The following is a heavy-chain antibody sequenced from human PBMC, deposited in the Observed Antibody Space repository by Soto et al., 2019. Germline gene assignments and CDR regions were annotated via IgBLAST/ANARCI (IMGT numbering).Heavy chain of an antibody. Sequence: AVKVSCKASGCTFSSYAIIWVRQAPGQRLEWMGGIIPIFGTANYAQKFQGRVTITADESTSTAYMELSSLRSEDTAVYYCAREKDYYDSSGYYCFDYWGQGTLVTVSS. CDR1: GCTFSSYA. V-gene: IGHV1-69*13. D-gene: IGHD3-22*01. J-gene: IGHJ4*02. CDR2: IIPIFGTA. CDR3: AREKDYYDSSGYYCFDY.